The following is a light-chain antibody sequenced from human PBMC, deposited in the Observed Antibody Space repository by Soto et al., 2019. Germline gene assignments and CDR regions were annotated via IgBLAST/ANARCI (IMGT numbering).Light chain of an antibody. CDR1: SSDVGGYNY. Sequence: QSVLAQPASVSGSPGQSITISCTGTSSDVGGYNYVSWYQQHPGKAPKLMIYDVNNRPSGVSNRFSGSKSGNTASLTIPGLQAEDEADYYCSSYTRSNTYVFGTGTKVTVL. V-gene: IGLV2-14*01. CDR2: DVN. J-gene: IGLJ1*01. CDR3: SSYTRSNTYV.